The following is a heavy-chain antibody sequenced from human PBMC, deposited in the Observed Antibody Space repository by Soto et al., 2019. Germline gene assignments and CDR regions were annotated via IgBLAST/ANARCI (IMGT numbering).Heavy chain of an antibody. CDR2: IIPIFGTA. D-gene: IGHD4-4*01. Sequence: SVKVSCKASGGTFSSYIISWVRQAPGQGLEWMGGIIPIFGTADYAQKFQDRVTITADESTSTAYMELSSLRSEDTAMYYCARAYASNKYWFDPWGQGTLVTSPQ. CDR1: GGTFSSYI. J-gene: IGHJ5*02. V-gene: IGHV1-69*13. CDR3: ARAYASNKYWFDP.